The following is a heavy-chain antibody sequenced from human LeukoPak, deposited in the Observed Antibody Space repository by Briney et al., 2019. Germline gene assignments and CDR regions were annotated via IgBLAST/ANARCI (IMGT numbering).Heavy chain of an antibody. Sequence: GASVKVSCKASGYTFTSYGISWVRQAPGQGLEWMGWISAYNGNTNYAQKLQGRVTMTTDTSTSTAYMELRSLRSDDTAVYYCARPGRGYYYDSSGYALGYWGQGTLVTVSS. J-gene: IGHJ4*02. CDR3: ARPGRGYYYDSSGYALGY. V-gene: IGHV1-18*01. CDR2: ISAYNGNT. D-gene: IGHD3-22*01. CDR1: GYTFTSYG.